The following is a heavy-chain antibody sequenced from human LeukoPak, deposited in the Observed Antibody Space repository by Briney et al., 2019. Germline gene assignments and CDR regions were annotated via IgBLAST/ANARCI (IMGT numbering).Heavy chain of an antibody. CDR3: SKVGHEVVPYYFDY. Sequence: GGSLRLSCAASGFTFSSYAMSWVRQAPGKGLEWVSAISGSGGSAYYADSVKGRFTISRDNAKNTLYLQMNSLRAEDTAVYYCSKVGHEVVPYYFDYWGQGTLVTVSS. CDR2: ISGSGGSA. CDR1: GFTFSSYA. V-gene: IGHV3-23*01. D-gene: IGHD3-22*01. J-gene: IGHJ4*02.